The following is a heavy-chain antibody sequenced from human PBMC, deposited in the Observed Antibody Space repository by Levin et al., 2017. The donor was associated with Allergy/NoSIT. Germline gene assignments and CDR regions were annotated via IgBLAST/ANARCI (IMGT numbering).Heavy chain of an antibody. CDR3: ARVLHSGWHWFDP. CDR1: GFTFRSYE. CDR2: ISSGASTI. D-gene: IGHD6-19*01. Sequence: GASVKVSCATSGFTFRSYEMNWVRQAPGKGLEWVSYISSGASTIHYADSVKGRFTISRDNAKNALYLQMNSLRAEDTAVYYCARVLHSGWHWFDPWGQGTLVTVSS. J-gene: IGHJ5*02. V-gene: IGHV3-48*03.